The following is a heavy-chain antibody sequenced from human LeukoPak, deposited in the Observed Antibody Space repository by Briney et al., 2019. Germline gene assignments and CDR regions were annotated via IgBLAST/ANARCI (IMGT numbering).Heavy chain of an antibody. CDR2: IYGGGST. D-gene: IGHD4-11*01. CDR3: ARTVTTRYYYYYYMDV. J-gene: IGHJ6*03. CDR1: GFTVSSNY. Sequence: GGSLRLSCAASGFTVSSNYMSWVRQAPGKGLEWVSVIYGGGSTYYADSVKGRFTISRDNSENTLYLQMNSLRAEDTAVYYCARTVTTRYYYYYYMDVWGKGTTVTVSS. V-gene: IGHV3-66*02.